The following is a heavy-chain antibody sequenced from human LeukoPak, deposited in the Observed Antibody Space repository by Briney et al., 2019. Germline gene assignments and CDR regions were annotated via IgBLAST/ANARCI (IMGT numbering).Heavy chain of an antibody. CDR1: GGSISSYY. CDR3: ARARRGSAVAGIRYFDY. V-gene: IGHV4-59*08. Sequence: SETLSLTCTVSGGSISSYYWSWIRQPPGKGLEWIGYIYYSGSTNYNPSLKSRVTISVDTSKNQFSLKLSSVTAADTAVYYCARARRGSAVAGIRYFDYWGQGTLVTVSS. J-gene: IGHJ4*02. CDR2: IYYSGST. D-gene: IGHD6-19*01.